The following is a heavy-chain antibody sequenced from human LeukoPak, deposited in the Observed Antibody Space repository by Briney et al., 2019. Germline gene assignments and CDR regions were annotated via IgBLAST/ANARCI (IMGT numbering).Heavy chain of an antibody. Sequence: PGESLKISCKGSGYSFTSYWIGWVRQMPGKGLEWMGIIYPGDSDTRYSPSSQGQVTISADKSISTAYLQWSSLKASDTAMYYCARGWNYDGPNYYYYMDVWGKGTTVTVSS. V-gene: IGHV5-51*01. J-gene: IGHJ6*03. CDR2: IYPGDSDT. CDR1: GYSFTSYW. D-gene: IGHD1-7*01. CDR3: ARGWNYDGPNYYYYMDV.